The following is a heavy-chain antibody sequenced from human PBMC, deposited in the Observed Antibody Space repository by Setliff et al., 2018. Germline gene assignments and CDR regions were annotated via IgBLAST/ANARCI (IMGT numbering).Heavy chain of an antibody. Sequence: ASVKVSCKASGYTFTGYYMHWVRQAPGQGLEWMGRINPNSGGTNYAQKFQGRVTMTRDTSISTAYMELSSLRSEDTAVYYCATKDYDTSGYYRPFGFWGQGTLVTVSS. CDR2: INPNSGGT. J-gene: IGHJ4*01. CDR3: ATKDYDTSGYYRPFGF. CDR1: GYTFTGYY. V-gene: IGHV1-2*06. D-gene: IGHD3-22*01.